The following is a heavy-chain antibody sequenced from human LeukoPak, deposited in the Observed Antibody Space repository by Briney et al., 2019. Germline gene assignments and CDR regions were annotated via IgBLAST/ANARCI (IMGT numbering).Heavy chain of an antibody. CDR2: IYYSGST. J-gene: IGHJ2*01. D-gene: IGHD6-13*01. CDR1: GGSISSSSYY. Sequence: SKTLSLTCTVSGGSISSSSYYWGWIRQPPGKGLEWIGSIYYSGSTYYNPSLKSRVTISVDTSKNQFSLKLSSVTAADTAVYYCARISSSWSSSSYFDLWGRGTLVTVSS. CDR3: ARISSSWSSSSYFDL. V-gene: IGHV4-39*07.